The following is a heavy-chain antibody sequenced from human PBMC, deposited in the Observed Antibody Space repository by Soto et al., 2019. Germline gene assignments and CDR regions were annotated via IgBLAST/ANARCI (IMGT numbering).Heavy chain of an antibody. V-gene: IGHV3-9*01. CDR1: GFTFADYA. J-gene: IGHJ4*02. CDR3: TEPRTRVPEEYYFDY. Sequence: EVQLVESGGGLVQPGRSLRLSCAASGFTFADYAMHWVRQAPGKGLEWVSGITRNSGSIGYADSVKGRFTISRDNAKNYSLISEHTSIYYCTEPRTRVPEEYYFDYSGQGTLVTVSS. CDR2: ITRNSGSI.